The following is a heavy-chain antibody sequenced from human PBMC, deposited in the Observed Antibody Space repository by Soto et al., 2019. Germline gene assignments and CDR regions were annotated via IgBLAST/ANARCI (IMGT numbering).Heavy chain of an antibody. CDR3: ARDLYDYVWAFDY. V-gene: IGHV3-33*01. D-gene: IGHD3-16*01. CDR2: IWYDGSNK. J-gene: IGHJ4*02. Sequence: HPGGSLRLSCAASGFTFSSYGMHWVRQAPGKGLEWVAVIWYDGSNKYYADSVKGRFTISRDNSKNTLYLQMNSLRAEDTAVYYCARDLYDYVWAFDYWGQGTLVTVS. CDR1: GFTFSSYG.